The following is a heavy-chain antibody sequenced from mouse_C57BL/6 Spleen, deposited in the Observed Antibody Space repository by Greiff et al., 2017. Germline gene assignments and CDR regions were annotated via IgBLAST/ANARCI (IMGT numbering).Heavy chain of an antibody. V-gene: IGHV1-61*01. J-gene: IGHJ2*01. Sequence: QVQLQQPGAELVRPGSSVKLSCKASGYTFTSYWMDWVKQRPGQGLEWIGNIYPSDSETHYNQKFKDKATLTVDKSSSTAYMQLSSLTSEDSAVYYCAREGGQLGFLDFDYWGQGTTLTVSS. D-gene: IGHD4-1*02. CDR3: AREGGQLGFLDFDY. CDR2: IYPSDSET. CDR1: GYTFTSYW.